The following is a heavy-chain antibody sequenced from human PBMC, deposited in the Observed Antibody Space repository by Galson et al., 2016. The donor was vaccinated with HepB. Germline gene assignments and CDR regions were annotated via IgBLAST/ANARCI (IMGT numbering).Heavy chain of an antibody. Sequence: SVKVSCKAPGGTFSSYAISWVRRAPGQGLEWMGGIIPIFGTTNYAQKFQGRVTITADKSTSTAYMELTSLRSADTAVYYCARTHYDCSNNNCYHPDYYYYGMDVWGQGTMVTVSS. J-gene: IGHJ6*02. CDR2: IIPIFGTT. CDR1: GGTFSSYA. V-gene: IGHV1-69*06. CDR3: ARTHYDCSNNNCYHPDYYYYGMDV. D-gene: IGHD2-2*01.